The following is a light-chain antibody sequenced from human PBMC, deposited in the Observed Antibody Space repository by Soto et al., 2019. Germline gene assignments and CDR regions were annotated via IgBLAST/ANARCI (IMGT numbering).Light chain of an antibody. CDR1: SGDTINYNF. J-gene: IGLJ1*01. Sequence: QSVLTQPASVPGSPGQSITISCTGRSGDTINYNFVSWYQLHPGKAPTPMIFEVSNPPSGVSGRFSGSQCGNTASLTISGLQAEDEGDYFCSTSPTSNTLFVFGTGTKV. CDR2: EVS. V-gene: IGLV2-14*01. CDR3: STSPTSNTLFV.